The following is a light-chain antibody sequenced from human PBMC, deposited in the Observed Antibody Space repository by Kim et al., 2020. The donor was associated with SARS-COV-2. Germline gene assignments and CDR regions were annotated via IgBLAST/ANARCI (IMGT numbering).Light chain of an antibody. CDR1: QSVSSK. CDR3: QQYNDWPLT. Sequence: SPGERATLSCRASQSVSSKLAWYQQKPGQAPRLLIYDASTRATGVPARFSGSGSGTEFTLTISSLQSEDFEVYYCQQYNDWPLTFGGGTKVEIK. V-gene: IGKV3-15*01. J-gene: IGKJ4*01. CDR2: DAS.